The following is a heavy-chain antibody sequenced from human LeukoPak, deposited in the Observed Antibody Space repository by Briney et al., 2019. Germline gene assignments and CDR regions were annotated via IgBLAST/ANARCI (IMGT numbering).Heavy chain of an antibody. J-gene: IGHJ4*02. V-gene: IGHV3-23*01. CDR2: ISASGSLT. CDR3: AKGWFGETLHGPHDY. D-gene: IGHD3-10*01. CDR1: EFTFSTYA. Sequence: GGSLRLSCAASEFTFSTYAMTWVRQAPGKGLEWVSSISASGSLTYYADSVKGRFTISRDNSKSILFLQMNSLTVEDTAVYYWAKGWFGETLHGPHDYWGQGTLVTVSS.